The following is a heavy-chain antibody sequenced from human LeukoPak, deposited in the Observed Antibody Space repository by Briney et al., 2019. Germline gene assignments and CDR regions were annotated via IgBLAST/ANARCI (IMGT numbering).Heavy chain of an antibody. V-gene: IGHV3-23*01. D-gene: IGHD6-13*01. Sequence: PGGSLRLSCAASGFKFSDHYIDWVRQAPGKGLEWVSAISGSGGSTYYADSVKGRFTISRDNSKNTLYLQMNSLRAEDTAVYYCAKDRLTDGSWYYFDYWGQGTLVTVSS. CDR3: AKDRLTDGSWYYFDY. CDR2: ISGSGGST. CDR1: GFKFSDHY. J-gene: IGHJ4*02.